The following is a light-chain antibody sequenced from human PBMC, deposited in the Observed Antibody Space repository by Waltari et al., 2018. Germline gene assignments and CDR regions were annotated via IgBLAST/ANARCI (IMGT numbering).Light chain of an antibody. CDR1: QDITKD. CDR3: QQFYSTPLT. CDR2: WAS. V-gene: IGKV4-1*01. J-gene: IGKJ4*01. Sequence: DIQMTQSPSSLSASVGDRVTITCRASQDITKDLAWSQQKPGQPPKFLIHWASTRESGVPDRFSGSGSGTDFTLTISSLQAEDVAVYYCQQFYSTPLTFGGGTKVEIK.